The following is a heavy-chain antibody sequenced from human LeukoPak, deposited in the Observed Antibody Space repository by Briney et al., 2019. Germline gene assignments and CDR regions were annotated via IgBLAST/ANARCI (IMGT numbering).Heavy chain of an antibody. CDR3: ARDSSPYCGDDCYFDAFDL. J-gene: IGHJ3*01. Sequence: GGSLRLSCAASKFTFGSYWMTWVRQAPGKGLEWVANINRDGSKNHFVDSVKGRFTISRDNAKNFLYLQMNSQRAEGTAVYFCARDSSPYCGDDCYFDAFDLWGQGTMVTVSS. CDR1: KFTFGSYW. V-gene: IGHV3-7*03. CDR2: INRDGSKN. D-gene: IGHD2-21*02.